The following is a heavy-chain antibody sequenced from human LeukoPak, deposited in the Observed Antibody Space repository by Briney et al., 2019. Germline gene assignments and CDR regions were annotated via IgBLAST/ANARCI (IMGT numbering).Heavy chain of an antibody. V-gene: IGHV4-59*01. Sequence: SETLSLTCTVSGGSISSYYWSWIRQPPGKGLEWIGYIYYSGSPNYNPSLKSRVTISVDTSKNQFSLKLSSVTAADTAVYYCARPMTTVTPGAFDIWGQGTMVTVSS. CDR2: IYYSGSP. CDR3: ARPMTTVTPGAFDI. D-gene: IGHD4-17*01. J-gene: IGHJ3*02. CDR1: GGSISSYY.